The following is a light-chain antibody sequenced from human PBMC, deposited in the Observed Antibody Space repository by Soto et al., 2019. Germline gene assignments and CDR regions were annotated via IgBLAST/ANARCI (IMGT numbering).Light chain of an antibody. CDR3: QVWDGSTHHLV. J-gene: IGLJ3*02. V-gene: IGLV3-21*04. CDR1: KVGSKS. Sequence: SYELTQPPSVSVAPGRTAIITCGGSKVGSKSVHWYQQKPGQAPVLVIYYDVDRPSGSPERFSGSNSGDTATLTIASVEAGDEADYYCQVWDGSTHHLVFGGGTQLTVL. CDR2: YDV.